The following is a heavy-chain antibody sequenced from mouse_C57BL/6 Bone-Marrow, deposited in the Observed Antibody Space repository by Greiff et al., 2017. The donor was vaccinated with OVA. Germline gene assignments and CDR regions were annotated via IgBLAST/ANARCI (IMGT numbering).Heavy chain of an antibody. V-gene: IGHV7-4*01. CDR2: IRNKANGYTT. D-gene: IGHD2-1*01. CDR1: GFTFTDYY. J-gene: IGHJ4*01. Sequence: EVQGVESGGGLVQPGASLRLSCAASGFTFTDYYMSWVRQPPGKAPEWLALIRNKANGYTTEYTASVKGRFTISRDNSQNILYLQMNTLRAEDSATYYCVKAGGNPHYYAMDYWGQGTSVTVSS. CDR3: VKAGGNPHYYAMDY.